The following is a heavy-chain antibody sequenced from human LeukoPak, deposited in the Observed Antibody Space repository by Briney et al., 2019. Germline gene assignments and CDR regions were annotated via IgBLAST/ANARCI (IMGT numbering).Heavy chain of an antibody. CDR2: ISGSGGST. CDR3: AKDSDYIDY. V-gene: IGHV3-23*01. J-gene: IGHJ4*02. CDR1: GFTFSSYA. Sequence: PGGSLRLSCAASGFTFSSYAMSWVRQAPGQGLEWVSAISGSGGSTYYADSVKGRFTIVRDHSKNPLYLQTDSLRAEDTAVYYCAKDSDYIDYWGQGTLVTVSS.